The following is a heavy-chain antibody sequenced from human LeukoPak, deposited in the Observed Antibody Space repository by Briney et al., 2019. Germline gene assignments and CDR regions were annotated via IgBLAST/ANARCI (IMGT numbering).Heavy chain of an antibody. Sequence: GGSLRLSCVASAFTVSNNYVSWVRQAPGKGLEWFSITYRDGVTSYADSVKGRFTISRDNSKNTVYLQMNSLRAEDTAVYYCVGQLGNSGHTGWGQGTLVTVSS. D-gene: IGHD5-12*01. CDR3: VGQLGNSGHTG. CDR2: TYRDGVT. CDR1: AFTVSNNY. J-gene: IGHJ4*02. V-gene: IGHV3-53*01.